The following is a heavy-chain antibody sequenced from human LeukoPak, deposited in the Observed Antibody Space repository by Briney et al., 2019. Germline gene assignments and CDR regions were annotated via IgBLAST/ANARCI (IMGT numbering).Heavy chain of an antibody. D-gene: IGHD6-13*01. CDR3: TSSSWYLMFDP. Sequence: SETLSLTCAVYGGSFSGYYWSWIRQPPGKGLEWIGEINHSGSTNYNPSLKSRVTVSVDTSKNQFSLKLSSVTAADTAVYYCTSSSWYLMFDPWGQGTLVTVSS. V-gene: IGHV4-34*01. J-gene: IGHJ5*02. CDR1: GGSFSGYY. CDR2: INHSGST.